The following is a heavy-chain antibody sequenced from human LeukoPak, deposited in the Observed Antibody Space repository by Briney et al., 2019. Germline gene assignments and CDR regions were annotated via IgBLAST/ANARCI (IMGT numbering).Heavy chain of an antibody. V-gene: IGHV3-30*03. Sequence: GGSLRLSCAASGFTFSSSGMHWVRQAPGTGLEWVASISYEGIEKYYADSVKGRFTISRDNSKNTLYLQMNSLRDEDTAVFYCATVRGWFFDNWGQGTLVTVAS. D-gene: IGHD6-19*01. CDR2: ISYEGIEK. CDR3: ATVRGWFFDN. J-gene: IGHJ4*02. CDR1: GFTFSSSG.